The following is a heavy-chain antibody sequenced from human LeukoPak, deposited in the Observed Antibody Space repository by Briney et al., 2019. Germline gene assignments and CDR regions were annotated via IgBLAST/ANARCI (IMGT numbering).Heavy chain of an antibody. D-gene: IGHD3-9*01. Sequence: GRSLRLSCAASGFTFDDYAMHWVRQAPGKGLEWVSGISWNSGSIGDADSVKGRFTISRDNAKNSLYLQMNSLRAEDTALYYCAKDSRDILTGYYTGGGYFDYWGQGTLVTVSS. V-gene: IGHV3-9*01. CDR1: GFTFDDYA. J-gene: IGHJ4*02. CDR2: ISWNSGSI. CDR3: AKDSRDILTGYYTGGGYFDY.